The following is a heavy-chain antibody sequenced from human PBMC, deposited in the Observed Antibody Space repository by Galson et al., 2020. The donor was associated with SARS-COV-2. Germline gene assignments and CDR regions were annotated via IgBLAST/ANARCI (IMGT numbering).Heavy chain of an antibody. Sequence: GESLKISCAASGFTFSDYYMSWIRQAPGKGLEWVSYISSSSSYTNYADSVKGRFTISRDNAKNSLYLQMNSLRAEDTAVYYCARAGGSDDYVWGSYRPHWYFDLWGRGTLVTVSS. J-gene: IGHJ2*01. CDR3: ARAGGSDDYVWGSYRPHWYFDL. V-gene: IGHV3-11*06. D-gene: IGHD3-16*02. CDR2: ISSSSSYT. CDR1: GFTFSDYY.